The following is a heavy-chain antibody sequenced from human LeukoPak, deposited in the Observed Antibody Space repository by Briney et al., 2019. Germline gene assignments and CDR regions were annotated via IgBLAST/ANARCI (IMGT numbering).Heavy chain of an antibody. CDR2: MYYSGST. V-gene: IGHV4-30-4*01. D-gene: IGHD3-22*01. CDR3: ARPYYYDSRIDP. J-gene: IGHJ5*02. Sequence: TQTLSLTCTVSGGSISSGDYYWSWIRQPPGKGLEWIAYMYYSGSTYYNPSLKSRVTMSADTSKNQLSLKLSSVTAADTAVYYCARPYYYDSRIDPWGQGILVTVSS. CDR1: GGSISSGDYY.